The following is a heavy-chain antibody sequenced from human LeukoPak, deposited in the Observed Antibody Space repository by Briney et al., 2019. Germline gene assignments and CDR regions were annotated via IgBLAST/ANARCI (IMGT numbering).Heavy chain of an antibody. Sequence: SVKVSCKASGYTFTSYGISWVRQAPGQGLEWMGWISAYNGNTNYAQKLQGRVTMTTDTSTSTAYMELRSLRSEDTAVYYCATVFFSGSYYFDYWGQGTLVTVSS. D-gene: IGHD1-26*01. CDR3: ATVFFSGSYYFDY. J-gene: IGHJ4*02. CDR2: ISAYNGNT. V-gene: IGHV1-18*01. CDR1: GYTFTSYG.